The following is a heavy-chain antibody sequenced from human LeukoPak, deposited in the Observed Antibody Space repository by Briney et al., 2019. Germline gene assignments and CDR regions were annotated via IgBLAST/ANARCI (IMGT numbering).Heavy chain of an antibody. Sequence: GGSLRLSCAASGFTFNSYSMSWVRQAPGKGLEWLSYIDSSSTNIFYANSVKGRFTISRDNAKSSLYLRLNSLRAEDTAVYYCARPKSGSSSFDYWGQGTLVTVSS. CDR3: ARPKSGSSSFDY. CDR1: GFTFNSYS. D-gene: IGHD1-26*01. CDR2: IDSSSTNI. V-gene: IGHV3-48*01. J-gene: IGHJ4*02.